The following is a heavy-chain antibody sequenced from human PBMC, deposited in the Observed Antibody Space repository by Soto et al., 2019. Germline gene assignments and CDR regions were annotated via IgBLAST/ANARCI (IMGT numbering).Heavy chain of an antibody. CDR2: ISAYNGNT. J-gene: IGHJ4*02. D-gene: IGHD3-22*01. V-gene: IGHV1-18*04. Sequence: GASVKVSCKTSGYTFTTYGVSWVRQAPGQGLEWMGWISAYNGNTNYAQKLQGRVTMTTDTSTITAYMELRGLRSDDTAVYYCARDTDLEAMPYYDSSGSLYYWGQGTLVTVSS. CDR3: ARDTDLEAMPYYDSSGSLYY. CDR1: GYTFTTYG.